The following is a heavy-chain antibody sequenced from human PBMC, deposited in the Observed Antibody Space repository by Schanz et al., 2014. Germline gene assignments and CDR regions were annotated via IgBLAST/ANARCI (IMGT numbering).Heavy chain of an antibody. J-gene: IGHJ4*02. D-gene: IGHD1-26*01. Sequence: QVHLVESGGGVVQPGRSLRLSCTGSRFTISRNPIHWVRQAPGKGLERVAVIWYNGSNKYYADSVRGRFTISRDNSKNTLYLQMNNLRAEDTAVYYCARDRVGASSYFDYWGQGTLVTVSS. CDR2: IWYNGSNK. CDR3: ARDRVGASSYFDY. V-gene: IGHV3-33*08. CDR1: RFTISRNP.